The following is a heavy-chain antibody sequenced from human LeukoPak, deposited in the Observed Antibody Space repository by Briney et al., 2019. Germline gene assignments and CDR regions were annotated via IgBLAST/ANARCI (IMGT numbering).Heavy chain of an antibody. J-gene: IGHJ4*02. CDR3: VRLRRNNDRSGYYYYYDY. CDR2: ISVRSNYR. D-gene: IGHD3-22*01. V-gene: IGHV3-21*01. CDR1: EYTFSDFS. Sequence: PGGSLRLSCAASEYTFSDFSVNWVRQAPGKGLEWVSSISVRSNYRYYADSVRGRFTISRDDARDSLFLQMNSLRAEDTAVYFCVRLRRNNDRSGYYYYYDYWGQGTLVPVSS.